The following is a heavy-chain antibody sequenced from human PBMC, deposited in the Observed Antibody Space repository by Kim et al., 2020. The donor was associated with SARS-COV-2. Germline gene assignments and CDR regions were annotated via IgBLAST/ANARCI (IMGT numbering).Heavy chain of an antibody. J-gene: IGHJ4*02. Sequence: YAGSVEGRFTISRDNSKNPLDLQMNSLSAEDTAVYYCARDFQVGAIQVDYWGQGTLVTVSS. V-gene: IGHV3-33*01. CDR3: ARDFQVGAIQVDY. D-gene: IGHD1-26*01.